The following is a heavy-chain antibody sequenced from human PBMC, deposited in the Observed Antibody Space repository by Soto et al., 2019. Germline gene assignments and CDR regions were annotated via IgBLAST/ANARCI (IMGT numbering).Heavy chain of an antibody. Sequence: SVKFSCKASGGTLSSYAISWVRQAPGQGLEWMGGIIPIFGTANYAQKFQGRVTITADESTSTAYMELSSLRVEDTAVYYCARALDFVSDYWGHGTLVTVSS. CDR2: IIPIFGTA. V-gene: IGHV1-69*13. J-gene: IGHJ4*01. CDR1: GGTLSSYA. CDR3: ARALDFVSDY.